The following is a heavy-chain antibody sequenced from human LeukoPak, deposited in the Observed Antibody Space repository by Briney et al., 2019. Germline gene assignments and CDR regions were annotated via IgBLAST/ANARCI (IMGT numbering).Heavy chain of an antibody. D-gene: IGHD2-2*01. CDR1: GYSISSGYY. CDR2: IYHSGST. V-gene: IGHV4-38-2*02. CDR3: ARVRGYCSSTICYRYYFDY. Sequence: PSEALSLTCTVSGYSISSGYYWGWIRQPPGKGLEWIGTIYHSGSTYYKPSLKSRVTISVDTSKNQFSLKLTSVTAADTAVYYCARVRGYCSSTICYRYYFDYWGQGTLVTVSS. J-gene: IGHJ4*02.